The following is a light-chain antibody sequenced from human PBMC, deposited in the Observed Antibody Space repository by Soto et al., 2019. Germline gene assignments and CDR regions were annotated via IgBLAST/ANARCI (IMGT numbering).Light chain of an antibody. CDR2: EVS. J-gene: IGLJ2*01. Sequence: QSALTQPASVSGSPGQSITISCTGSGSDVGGYDYVSWYQQHPGKAPKLMIYEVSNRPSGVSNRFSGSKSGNTASLTISGLQDEDEADYYCCSYTGSLTLLFGGGTKLTVL. CDR1: GSDVGGYDY. CDR3: CSYTGSLTLL. V-gene: IGLV2-14*01.